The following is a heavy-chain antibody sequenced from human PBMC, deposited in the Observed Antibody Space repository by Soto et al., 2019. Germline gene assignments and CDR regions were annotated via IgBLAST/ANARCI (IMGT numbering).Heavy chain of an antibody. CDR2: IVVGSGNT. Sequence: AVKVSCKASGCTFTSSAVQWVRQARGQRLEWIGWIVVGSGNTNYAQKFQERVTITRDMSTSTAYMELSSLRSEDTAVYYCAAVPAAAGTFISWGQGTLVTVSS. V-gene: IGHV1-58*01. CDR1: GCTFTSSA. D-gene: IGHD6-13*01. J-gene: IGHJ5*02. CDR3: AAVPAAAGTFIS.